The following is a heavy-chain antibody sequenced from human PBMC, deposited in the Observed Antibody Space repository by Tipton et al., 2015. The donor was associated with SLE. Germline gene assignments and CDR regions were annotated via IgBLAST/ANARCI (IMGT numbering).Heavy chain of an antibody. D-gene: IGHD6-13*01. V-gene: IGHV4-59*08. J-gene: IGHJ4*02. Sequence: GLVKPSETLSLTCTVSGGSISSYYWSWIRQPPGKGLEWIGYIYYSGSTNYNPSLKSRVTISVDTPKNQFSLKLSSVTAADTAVYYCARRTESGSSWTFAYWGQGTLVTVSS. CDR1: GGSISSYY. CDR2: IYYSGST. CDR3: ARRTESGSSWTFAY.